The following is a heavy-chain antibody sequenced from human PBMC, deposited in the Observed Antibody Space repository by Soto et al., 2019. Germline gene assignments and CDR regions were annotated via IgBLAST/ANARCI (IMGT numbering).Heavy chain of an antibody. CDR1: GYTFTTYA. CDR2: INPASGHT. V-gene: IGHV1-3*01. J-gene: IGHJ6*02. D-gene: IGHD1-26*01. CDR3: GRSVVGATGEIFYNAMDV. Sequence: QVQLVQSGAEVKKPGASVKVSCKASGYTFTTYALHWVRQAPGQRPEWMGWINPASGHTKYSKKFQDRVTITRDTSASTGYMELSSLRSEDTLVYYCGRSVVGATGEIFYNAMDVWGQGTTVTVSS.